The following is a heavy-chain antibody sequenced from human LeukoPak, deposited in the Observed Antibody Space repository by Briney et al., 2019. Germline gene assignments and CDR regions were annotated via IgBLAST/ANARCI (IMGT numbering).Heavy chain of an antibody. D-gene: IGHD6-19*01. J-gene: IGHJ4*02. CDR1: GDSISSTNYY. CDR2: IYYSGST. Sequence: SETPSLTCTVSGDSISSTNYYWGWIRQPPGKGLEWIGSIYYSGSTYYNPSLESRVTISVDTSRNQFSLKLSSATAADTAVYYCATSGWYLLPGVYWGQGTLVTVSS. CDR3: ATSGWYLLPGVY. V-gene: IGHV4-39*05.